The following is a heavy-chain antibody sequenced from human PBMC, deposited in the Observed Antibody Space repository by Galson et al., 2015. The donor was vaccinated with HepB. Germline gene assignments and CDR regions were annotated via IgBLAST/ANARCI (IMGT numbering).Heavy chain of an antibody. J-gene: IGHJ6*02. V-gene: IGHV3-33*01. CDR3: ASRDSNIAVAAYYYGMDV. Sequence: SLRLSCAASGFTFSSYGMHWVRQAPGKGLEWVAVIWYDGGNKYYADSVKGRFTISRDNSKNTLYLQMNSLRAEDPAVYYWASRDSNIAVAAYYYGMDVWGQGTTVTVSS. D-gene: IGHD6-19*01. CDR2: IWYDGGNK. CDR1: GFTFSSYG.